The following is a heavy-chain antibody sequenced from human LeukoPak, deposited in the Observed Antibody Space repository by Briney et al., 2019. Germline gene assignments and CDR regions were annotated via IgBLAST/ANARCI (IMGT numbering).Heavy chain of an antibody. V-gene: IGHV4-59*01. Sequence: SETLSLTCTVSGGSISSYYWSWIRQPPGKGLEWIGYIYYSGSTNYNPSLKSRVTISVDTSKNQFSLKLSSVTAADTAVYYCLTGTTETHYGMDVWGQGTTVTVSS. CDR1: GGSISSYY. CDR2: IYYSGST. J-gene: IGHJ6*02. D-gene: IGHD1-20*01. CDR3: LTGTTETHYGMDV.